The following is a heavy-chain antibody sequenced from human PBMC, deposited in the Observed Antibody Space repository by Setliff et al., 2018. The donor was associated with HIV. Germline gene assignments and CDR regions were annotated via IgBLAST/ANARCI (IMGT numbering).Heavy chain of an antibody. CDR1: GGSIISSGYY. CDR2: IYYRGNT. J-gene: IGHJ6*03. Sequence: PSETLSLTCTVSGGSIISSGYYWTWIRLLPGKGLEWIGSIYYRGNTYYNPSLKSRLSISVDTSKNQFSLNLSFVTAADTAVYYCARVSYDYASYYMDVWGKGTTVTSP. D-gene: IGHD3-16*01. V-gene: IGHV4-31*03. CDR3: ARVSYDYASYYMDV.